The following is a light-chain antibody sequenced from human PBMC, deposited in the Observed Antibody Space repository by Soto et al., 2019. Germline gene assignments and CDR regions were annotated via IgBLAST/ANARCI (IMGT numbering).Light chain of an antibody. CDR1: QSLLHTDGYKY. CDR3: MQALRSPIT. Sequence: DIVMTQSPLSLPVTPGEPATISCRSSQSLLHTDGYKYLDWYLQKPGQSPQLLIYWGSSRASGVPDRFSGSGSGTDFTLRISRVEAEDVGIYYCMQALRSPITFGGGTKVDIK. CDR2: WGS. V-gene: IGKV2-28*01. J-gene: IGKJ4*01.